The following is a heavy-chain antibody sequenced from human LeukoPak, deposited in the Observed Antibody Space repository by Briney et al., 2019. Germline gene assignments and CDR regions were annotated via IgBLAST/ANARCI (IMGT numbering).Heavy chain of an antibody. D-gene: IGHD3-22*01. Sequence: SETLSLTCTVSGGSISSSSYYWGWIRQPPGKGLEWIGSIYHSGSTYYNPSLKSRVTISVDTSKNQFSLKLSSVTAADTAVYYCARGGRLVTMIVVVDYWGQGTLVTVSS. CDR3: ARGGRLVTMIVVVDY. CDR2: IYHSGST. CDR1: GGSISSSSYY. J-gene: IGHJ4*02. V-gene: IGHV4-39*07.